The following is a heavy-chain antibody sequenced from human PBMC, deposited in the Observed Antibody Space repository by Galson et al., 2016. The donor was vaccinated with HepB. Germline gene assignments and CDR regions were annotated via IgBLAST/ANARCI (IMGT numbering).Heavy chain of an antibody. CDR2: IYQTGTA. J-gene: IGHJ4*02. V-gene: IGHV4-4*02. D-gene: IGHD2/OR15-2a*01. CDR1: GDSISGDSISNDYW. Sequence: SETLSLTCTVSGDSISGDSISNDYWWSWVRQSPGKGLEWIGEIYQTGTANYNPSFTSRATISVDKSKNQISVRLGPVPAADTAVSYCSRGNLGTTARIAFDYWGQGTLVSVSS. CDR3: SRGNLGTTARIAFDY.